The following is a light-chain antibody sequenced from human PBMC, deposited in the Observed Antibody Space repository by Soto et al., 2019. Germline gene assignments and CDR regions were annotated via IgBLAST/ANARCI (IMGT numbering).Light chain of an antibody. V-gene: IGLV2-8*01. CDR2: EVT. CDR3: SSYAASNNFYFV. J-gene: IGLJ3*02. CDR1: SSDVGGYNY. Sequence: QSALTQPPSASGSPGQSVTISCTGTSSDVGGYNYVSWYQQYPGRAPKLMIYEVTKRPSGVPDRFSGSKSGNTASLTVSGLQAEDEADYYCSSYAASNNFYFVFG.